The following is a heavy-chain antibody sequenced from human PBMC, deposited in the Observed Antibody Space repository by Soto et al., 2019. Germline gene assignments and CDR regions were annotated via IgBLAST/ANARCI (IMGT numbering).Heavy chain of an antibody. Sequence: QVQLVQSGAEVKKPGASVKVSCKASGYTFTSYGISWVRQAPGQGLEWMGCISAYNGNTNYAQKLQGRVTMTTDTSTSTAYMELRSVRSDDTAVYYCARGAVAEVVYSYYYYGMDVWGQGTTVTVSS. CDR2: ISAYNGNT. J-gene: IGHJ6*02. D-gene: IGHD6-19*01. V-gene: IGHV1-18*01. CDR1: GYTFTSYG. CDR3: ARGAVAEVVYSYYYYGMDV.